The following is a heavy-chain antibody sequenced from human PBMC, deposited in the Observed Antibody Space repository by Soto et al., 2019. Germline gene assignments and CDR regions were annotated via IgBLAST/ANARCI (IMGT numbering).Heavy chain of an antibody. J-gene: IGHJ4*02. CDR1: GFTFSSYW. Sequence: EEQLVESGGGLVQPGGSLRLSCAASGFTFSSYWMHWVRHAPGKGLVWVSRINPGGSITAYADSVKGRFTISRDNAKNTLFLQVNILRGVDTAVYYCARVPAAKYGVWNYWGQGTLVTVSS. CDR2: INPGGSIT. V-gene: IGHV3-74*01. CDR3: ARVPAAKYGVWNY. D-gene: IGHD2-2*01.